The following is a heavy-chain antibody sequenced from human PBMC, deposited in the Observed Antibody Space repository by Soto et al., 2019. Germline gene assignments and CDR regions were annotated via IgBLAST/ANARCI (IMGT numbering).Heavy chain of an antibody. CDR2: ISSNGGST. Sequence: PGGSLRLSCAASGFTFSSYAMHWVRQAPGKGLEYVSAISSNGGSTYYANYVKGRFTISRDNSKNTLYLQMGSLRAEDMAVYYCARVYYDSSGYYSDYWGQGTLVTVS. CDR1: GFTFSSYA. D-gene: IGHD3-22*01. J-gene: IGHJ4*02. V-gene: IGHV3-64*01. CDR3: ARVYYDSSGYYSDY.